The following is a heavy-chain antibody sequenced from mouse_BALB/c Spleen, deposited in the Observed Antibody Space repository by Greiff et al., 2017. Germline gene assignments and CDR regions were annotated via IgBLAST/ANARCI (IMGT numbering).Heavy chain of an antibody. CDR1: GFTFSSYT. V-gene: IGHV5-6-4*01. Sequence: DVMLVESGGGLVKPGGSLKLSCAASGFTFSSYTMSWVRQTPEKRLEWVATISSGGSYTYYPDSVKGRFTISRDNAKNTLYLQMSSLKSEDTAMYYCTREKREDFDYWGQGTTLTVSS. J-gene: IGHJ2*01. CDR2: ISSGGSYT. CDR3: TREKREDFDY.